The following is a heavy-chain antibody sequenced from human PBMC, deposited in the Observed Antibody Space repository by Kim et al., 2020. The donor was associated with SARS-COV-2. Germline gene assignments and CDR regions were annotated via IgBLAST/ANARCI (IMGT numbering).Heavy chain of an antibody. V-gene: IGHV3-33*06. J-gene: IGHJ6*02. CDR3: AKAGRGAHYYRRMEL. Sequence: DSVGGRFNISRDTSKSTLYLQMSSVRVEDTAVYYCAKAGRGAHYYRRMELWGQGSTVTVSS. D-gene: IGHD3-10*01.